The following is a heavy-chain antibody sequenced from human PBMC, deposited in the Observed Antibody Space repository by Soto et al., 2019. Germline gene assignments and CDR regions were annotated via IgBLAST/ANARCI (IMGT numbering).Heavy chain of an antibody. CDR1: GFTFSSYD. CDR3: ARAPKRGGFDP. J-gene: IGHJ5*02. Sequence: GGSLRLSCAASGFTFSSYDMHWVRQATGKGLEWVSAIGTAGDTYYPGSVKGRFTISRENAKNSLYLQMNSLRAEDTAVYYCARAPKRGGFDPWGQGTLVTVSS. CDR2: IGTAGDT. V-gene: IGHV3-13*01.